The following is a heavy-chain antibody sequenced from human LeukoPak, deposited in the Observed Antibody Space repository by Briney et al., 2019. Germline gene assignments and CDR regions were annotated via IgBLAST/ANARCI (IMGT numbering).Heavy chain of an antibody. CDR1: GFTFSSHA. V-gene: IGHV3-23*01. J-gene: IGHJ4*02. CDR3: AKGSRDSRPYYFDF. D-gene: IGHD3-10*01. Sequence: PGGSLRLSCAASGFTFSSHAMSWVRQAPGKGLEWVSAITGSGGDTYHADSVKGRFTISRDNSKNTLYLQMNSLRGEDMAVYYCAKGSRDSRPYYFDFWGQGALVTVSS. CDR2: ITGSGGDT.